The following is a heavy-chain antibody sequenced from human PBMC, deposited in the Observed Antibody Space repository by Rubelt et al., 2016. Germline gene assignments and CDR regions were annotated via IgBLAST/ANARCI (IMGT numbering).Heavy chain of an antibody. Sequence: QLQLQESGPGLVKPSETLSLTCTVSGGSISSSSYYWGWIRQPPGKGLEWIGRIYYSGSTYYSPSLKSRVTISVDTSKKQFSLEVTSVTAADTAVYYCAGRTNWFDPWGQGTLVTVSS. CDR3: AGRTNWFDP. V-gene: IGHV4-39*01. CDR1: GGSISSSSYY. CDR2: IYYSGST. J-gene: IGHJ5*02.